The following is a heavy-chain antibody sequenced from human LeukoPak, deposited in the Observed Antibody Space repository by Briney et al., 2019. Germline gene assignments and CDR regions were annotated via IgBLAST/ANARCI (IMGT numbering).Heavy chain of an antibody. CDR2: YEGSNK. D-gene: IGHD6-19*01. J-gene: IGHJ5*02. V-gene: IGHV3-30*02. Sequence: YEGSNKYYADSVKGRFTISRDNSKNTLYLQMNSLRAEDTAVYYCAKDLGVGSSGWYSGFDPWGQGTLVTVSS. CDR3: AKDLGVGSSGWYSGFDP.